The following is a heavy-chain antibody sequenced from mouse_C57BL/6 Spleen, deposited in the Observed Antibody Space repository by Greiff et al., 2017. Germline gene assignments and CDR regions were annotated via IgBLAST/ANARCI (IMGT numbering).Heavy chain of an antibody. CDR1: GYTFTSYW. J-gene: IGHJ2*01. V-gene: IGHV1-61*01. CDR3: ARKRDYYGSSPEDY. Sequence: QVQLQQPGAELVRPGSSVKLSCKASGYTFTSYWMDWVKQRPGQGLEWIGNIYPSDSETHYNQKFKDKATLTVDKSSSTAYMQLSSLTSEDSSVYYCARKRDYYGSSPEDYWGQGTTLTVSS. D-gene: IGHD1-1*01. CDR2: IYPSDSET.